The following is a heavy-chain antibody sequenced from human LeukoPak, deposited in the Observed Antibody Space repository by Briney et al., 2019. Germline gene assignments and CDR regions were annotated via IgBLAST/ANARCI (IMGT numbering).Heavy chain of an antibody. CDR2: VYHSGST. V-gene: IGHV4-30-2*01. J-gene: IGHJ4*02. CDR1: GGSISSGGYS. Sequence: SETLSLTCAVSGGSISSGGYSWSWIRQPPGKGLEWIGYVYHSGSTYYNPSLKSRVAISVDTSKNQFSLKLSSVTAADTAVHYCARGHCFGGDCYFDYWGPGTLVTVSS. CDR3: ARGHCFGGDCYFDY. D-gene: IGHD2-21*02.